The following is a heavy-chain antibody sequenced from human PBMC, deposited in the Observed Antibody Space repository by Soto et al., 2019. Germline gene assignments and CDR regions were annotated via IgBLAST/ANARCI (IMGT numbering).Heavy chain of an antibody. CDR1: GFTFSSYW. D-gene: IGHD5-18*01. CDR2: INSDGSST. Sequence: EVQLVESGGGLVQPGGSLRLSCAASGFTFSSYWMHWVRQAPGKGLVWVSRINSDGSSTNYADSVKGRFTISRDNAKNTRYLQMNSLRAEDTAVYYCAREGYSYGYGYYYYNGMDVWGQGTTVTVSS. J-gene: IGHJ6*02. V-gene: IGHV3-74*01. CDR3: AREGYSYGYGYYYYNGMDV.